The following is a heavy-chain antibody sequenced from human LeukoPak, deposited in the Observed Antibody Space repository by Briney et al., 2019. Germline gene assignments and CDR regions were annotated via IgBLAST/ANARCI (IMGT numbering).Heavy chain of an antibody. CDR1: GFTFSSYG. CDR2: ISYDGSNK. CDR3: AKDTRIQLWFTPYYYMDV. D-gene: IGHD5-18*01. Sequence: GRSLRLSCAASGFTFSSYGMHWVRQAPGKGLEWVAVISYDGSNKYYADSVKGRFTISRDNSKNTLYLQMNSLRAEDTAVYYCAKDTRIQLWFTPYYYMDVWGKGTTVTVSS. V-gene: IGHV3-30*18. J-gene: IGHJ6*03.